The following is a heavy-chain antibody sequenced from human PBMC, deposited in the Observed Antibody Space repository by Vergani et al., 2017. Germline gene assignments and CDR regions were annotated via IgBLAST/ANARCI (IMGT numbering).Heavy chain of an antibody. V-gene: IGHV3-72*01. CDR3: ARDLVGATDY. D-gene: IGHD1-26*01. J-gene: IGHJ4*02. Sequence: EVQLVESGGGLVQPGGSLRLSCAASGFTFSDHYMDWVRQAPGKGLDWVGRTRNKANSYTTEYAASVKGRFTISRDDSKNSLYLQMNSLKTEDTAVYYCARDLVGATDYWGQGTLVTVSS. CDR2: TRNKANSYTT. CDR1: GFTFSDHY.